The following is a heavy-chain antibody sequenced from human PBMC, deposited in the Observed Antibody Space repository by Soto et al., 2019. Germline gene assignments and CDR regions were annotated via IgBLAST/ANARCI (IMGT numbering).Heavy chain of an antibody. J-gene: IGHJ3*02. D-gene: IGHD1-26*01. CDR1: VGSISSYY. Sequence: SETLSLTCTVSVGSISSYYWSWIRQPPGKGLEWIGYIYYIGSTNYNPSLKIRVTISVDTSKNQFSLKLSSVTAADTAVYYCARYSGSYYDHDAFDIWGQGTMVTVSS. CDR3: ARYSGSYYDHDAFDI. CDR2: IYYIGST. V-gene: IGHV4-59*01.